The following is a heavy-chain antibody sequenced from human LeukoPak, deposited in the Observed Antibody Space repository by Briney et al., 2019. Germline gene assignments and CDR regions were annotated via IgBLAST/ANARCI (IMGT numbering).Heavy chain of an antibody. J-gene: IGHJ3*02. D-gene: IGHD5-12*01. CDR2: IYYSGST. Sequence: PSETLSLTCTVSGGSISSYYWSWIRQPPGKGLEWIGYIYYSGSTKYNPSPNSRVTMSVDTSKNQLSLNLTSVTAADTAVYYCARAASGYYYGSDIWGQGTAVTVSS. CDR1: GGSISSYY. CDR3: ARAASGYYYGSDI. V-gene: IGHV4-59*01.